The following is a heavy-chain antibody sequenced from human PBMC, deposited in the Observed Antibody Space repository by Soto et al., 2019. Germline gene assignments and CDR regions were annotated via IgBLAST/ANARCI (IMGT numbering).Heavy chain of an antibody. CDR2: IYPGDSDT. D-gene: IGHD6-6*01. CDR3: ARTRSFTLGFYYDGMDV. J-gene: IGHJ6*02. CDR1: GYSFASYW. Sequence: GESLKNSCHGSGYSFASYWIGWVRQMPGKDLEWMGIIYPGDSDTRYSPSFQGQVTISADKSLRTAYLQWTSLKASGTALYYCARTRSFTLGFYYDGMDVWGQGTTVTVSS. V-gene: IGHV5-51*01.